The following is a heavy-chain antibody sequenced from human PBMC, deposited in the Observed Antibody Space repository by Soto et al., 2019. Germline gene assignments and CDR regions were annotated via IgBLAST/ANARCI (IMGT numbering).Heavy chain of an antibody. Sequence: PXATLSLTCTVSGGSISSSSYYWGWIRQPPXXXXXXXXXIYXXRTXXXXXXXTXXANXXXDTPKKQLSLKLRSVTAADTAVYYCARLDIWGQGTMVNVSS. CDR3: ARLDI. CDR1: GGSISSSSYY. CDR2: IYXXRTX. V-gene: IGHV4-39*07. J-gene: IGHJ3*02.